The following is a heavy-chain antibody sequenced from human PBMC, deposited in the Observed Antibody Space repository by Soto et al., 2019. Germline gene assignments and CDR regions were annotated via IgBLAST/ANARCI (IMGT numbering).Heavy chain of an antibody. Sequence: PGGSLRLSCAASGFTFSSYAMHWVRQAPGKGLEWVAVISYDGSNKYYADSVKGRFTISRDNSKNTLYLQMNSLRAEDTAVYYCARRLDVSPGSYYYYYGMDVWGQGTTVTVSS. J-gene: IGHJ6*02. D-gene: IGHD2-2*03. CDR3: ARRLDVSPGSYYYYYGMDV. CDR1: GFTFSSYA. V-gene: IGHV3-30-3*01. CDR2: ISYDGSNK.